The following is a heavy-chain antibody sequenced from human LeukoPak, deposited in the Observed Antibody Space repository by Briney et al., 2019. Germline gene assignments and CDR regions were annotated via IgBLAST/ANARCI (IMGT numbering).Heavy chain of an antibody. CDR2: IWYDGSNK. Sequence: GGSLRLSCAASGFTFSSYGMHWVRQAPGKGLEWVAVIWYDGSNKYYADSVRGRFTISRDNSKNTLHLQMNSLRAEDTAVYYCARERATTDYYYGMDVWAKGPRSPSP. V-gene: IGHV3-33*01. CDR3: ARERATTDYYYGMDV. CDR1: GFTFSSYG. J-gene: IGHJ6*02. D-gene: IGHD1-26*01.